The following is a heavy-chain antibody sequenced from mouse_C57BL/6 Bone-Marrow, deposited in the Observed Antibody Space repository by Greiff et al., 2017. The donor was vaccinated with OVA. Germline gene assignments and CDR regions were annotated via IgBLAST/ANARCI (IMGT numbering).Heavy chain of an antibody. CDR1: GFTFSDYG. V-gene: IGHV5-17*01. CDR3: AREGNYYGSNWYFDV. J-gene: IGHJ1*03. Sequence: EVKLVESGGGLVKPGGSLKLSCAASGFTFSDYGMHWVRQAPEKGLEWVAYISSGSSTIYYADTVKGRFTISRDNAKNTLFLQMTSLRSEDTAMYYCAREGNYYGSNWYFDVWGTGTTVPVSS. D-gene: IGHD1-1*01. CDR2: ISSGSSTI.